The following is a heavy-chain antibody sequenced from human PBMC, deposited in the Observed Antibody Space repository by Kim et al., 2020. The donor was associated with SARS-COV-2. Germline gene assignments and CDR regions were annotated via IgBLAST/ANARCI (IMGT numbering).Heavy chain of an antibody. CDR2: INHSGST. Sequence: SETLSLTCAVYGGSFSGYYWSWIRQPPGKGLEWIGEINHSGSTNYNPSLKSRVTISVDTSKNQFSLKLSSVTAADTAVYYCARVDGDTTNYYYYGMDVWGQGTTVTFSS. V-gene: IGHV4-34*01. CDR1: GGSFSGYY. J-gene: IGHJ6*02. CDR3: ARVDGDTTNYYYYGMDV. D-gene: IGHD4-17*01.